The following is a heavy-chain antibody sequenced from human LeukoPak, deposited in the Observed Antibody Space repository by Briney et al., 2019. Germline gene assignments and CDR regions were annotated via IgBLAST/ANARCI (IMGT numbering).Heavy chain of an antibody. Sequence: SETLSLTCTVSGGSISSYYWSWIRQPPGKGLEWIGYIYYSGSTNYNPSLKSRVTISVDTSKNQFSLKLSSVTAADTAVYYCARKASINYYGSGSYPFDPWGQGTLVTVSS. CDR2: IYYSGST. CDR1: GGSISSYY. J-gene: IGHJ5*02. D-gene: IGHD3-10*01. CDR3: ARKASINYYGSGSYPFDP. V-gene: IGHV4-59*12.